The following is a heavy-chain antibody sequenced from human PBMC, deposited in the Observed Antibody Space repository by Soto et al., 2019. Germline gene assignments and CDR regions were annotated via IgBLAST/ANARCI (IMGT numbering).Heavy chain of an antibody. CDR3: ARVSQWELLVNWYFDL. CDR2: IYYSGST. CDR1: GGSISSGDYY. V-gene: IGHV4-30-4*01. D-gene: IGHD1-26*01. J-gene: IGHJ2*01. Sequence: SETLSLTCTVSGGSISSGDYYWSWIRQPPGKGLEWIGYIYYSGSTYYNPSLKSRVTISVDTSKNQFSLKLSSVTAADTAVYYCARVSQWELLVNWYFDLWGRGTLVTVSS.